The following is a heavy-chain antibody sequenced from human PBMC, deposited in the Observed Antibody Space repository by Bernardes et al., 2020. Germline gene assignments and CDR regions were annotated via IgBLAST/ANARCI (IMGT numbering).Heavy chain of an antibody. D-gene: IGHD3-3*01. J-gene: IGHJ4*02. V-gene: IGHV3-23*01. CDR2: ISGSGGST. Sequence: GGSLRLSCASSGFTFSSYAMSWVRQAPGKGLEWVSAISGSGGSTYYADSVKGRFTISRDNSKNTLYLQMNSLRAGDTAVYYCAKRNRITIFGVGRETSLDYWGQGTLVTVSS. CDR1: GFTFSSYA. CDR3: AKRNRITIFGVGRETSLDY.